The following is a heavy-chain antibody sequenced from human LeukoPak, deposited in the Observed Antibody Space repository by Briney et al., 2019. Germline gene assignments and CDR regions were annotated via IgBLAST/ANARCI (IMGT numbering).Heavy chain of an antibody. J-gene: IGHJ4*02. Sequence: SVKVSCKASGGTFSSYAVSWVRQAPGQGLEWMGGIIPIFGTANYAQKFQGRVTITTDESTSTAYMELSSLRSEDTAVYYCAAGKLLWFGELLSGTFDYWGQGTLVTVSS. CDR3: AAGKLLWFGELLSGTFDY. V-gene: IGHV1-69*05. D-gene: IGHD3-10*01. CDR2: IIPIFGTA. CDR1: GGTFSSYA.